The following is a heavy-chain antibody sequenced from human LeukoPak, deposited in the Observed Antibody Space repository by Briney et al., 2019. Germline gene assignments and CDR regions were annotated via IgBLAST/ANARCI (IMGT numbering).Heavy chain of an antibody. J-gene: IGHJ4*02. CDR1: GGSISSSSYY. V-gene: IGHV4-39*01. Sequence: SETLSLTCTVSGGSISSSSYYWGWIRQPPGKGLEWIGSIYYSGSTYYNPSLKSRVTISVDTSKNQFSLKLSSVTAADTVVYYCVGSPGYCSSTSCSGFFDYWGQGTLVTVSS. CDR2: IYYSGST. CDR3: VGSPGYCSSTSCSGFFDY. D-gene: IGHD2-2*01.